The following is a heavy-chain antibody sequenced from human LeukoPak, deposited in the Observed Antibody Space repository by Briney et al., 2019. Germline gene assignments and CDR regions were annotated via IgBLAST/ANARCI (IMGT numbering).Heavy chain of an antibody. CDR1: GFTFSSYG. Sequence: GRSLRLSCAASGFTFSSYGMHWVRQAPGKGLEWVAVIWYDGSNKYYADSVKGRFTISRDNSKNTLYLQMNSLRAEDTAVYYCARDTNLVVVAATYYYGMDVWGQGTTVTVSS. J-gene: IGHJ6*02. CDR2: IWYDGSNK. CDR3: ARDTNLVVVAATYYYGMDV. V-gene: IGHV3-33*01. D-gene: IGHD2-15*01.